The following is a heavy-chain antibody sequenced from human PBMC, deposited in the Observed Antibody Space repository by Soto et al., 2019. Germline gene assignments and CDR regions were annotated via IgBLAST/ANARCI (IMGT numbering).Heavy chain of an antibody. D-gene: IGHD5-18*01. CDR1: GGSISSYY. CDR2: IYYSGST. V-gene: IGHV4-59*01. J-gene: IGHJ3*02. Sequence: SETLSLTCTVSGGSISSYYWSWIRQPPGKGLEWIGYIYYSGSTNYNPSLKSRVTISVDTSKNRFSLKLSSVTAADTAVYYCARVRVTAMVTLAFDIWGQGTMVTVSS. CDR3: ARVRVTAMVTLAFDI.